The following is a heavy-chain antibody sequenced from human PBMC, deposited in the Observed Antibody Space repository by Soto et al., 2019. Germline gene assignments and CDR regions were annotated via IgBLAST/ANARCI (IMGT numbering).Heavy chain of an antibody. V-gene: IGHV3-23*01. D-gene: IGHD3-16*01. CDR1: GFPLSSYA. CDR3: ARGGSLYYYYGIDV. Sequence: GGSLRLSCAASGFPLSSYAMSWVRQAPGKGLEWVSAISGSGGSTYYADSVKGRFTISRDNSKNILYLQMNSLRAEDTAVYNCARGGSLYYYYGIDVWGQGTTVTVSS. J-gene: IGHJ6*02. CDR2: ISGSGGST.